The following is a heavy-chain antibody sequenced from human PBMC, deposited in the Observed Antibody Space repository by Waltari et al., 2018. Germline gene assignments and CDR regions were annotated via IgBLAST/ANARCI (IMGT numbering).Heavy chain of an antibody. J-gene: IGHJ5*02. CDR3: ARRAGNNWFDP. CDR2: IYYSGTT. CDR1: GGSISSSSYY. D-gene: IGHD1-1*01. Sequence: QLQLQESGPGLVKPSETLSLTCTVSGGSISSSSYYWGWIRQPPGKGLGWIGSIYYSGTTDYNPSLKSRVTISVDTSKNQFSLKLSSVTAADTAVYYCARRAGNNWFDPWGQGTLVTVSS. V-gene: IGHV4-39*01.